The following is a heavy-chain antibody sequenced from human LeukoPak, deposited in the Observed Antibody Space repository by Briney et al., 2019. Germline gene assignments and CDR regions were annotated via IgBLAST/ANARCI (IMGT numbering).Heavy chain of an antibody. J-gene: IGHJ6*03. Sequence: ASVKVSCKASGYTFTGYYMHWVRQAPGQGLEWMGWINPNSGGTNYAQKFQGRVTMTRDTSISTAYMELSRLRSDDTAVYYCARAPIGDSTSLYTYYYYMDVWGKGTTVTISS. CDR2: INPNSGGT. CDR3: ARAPIGDSTSLYTYYYYMDV. CDR1: GYTFTGYY. D-gene: IGHD2-2*01. V-gene: IGHV1-2*02.